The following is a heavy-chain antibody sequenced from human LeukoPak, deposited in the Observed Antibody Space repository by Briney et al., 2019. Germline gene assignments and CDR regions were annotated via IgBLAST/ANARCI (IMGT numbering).Heavy chain of an antibody. D-gene: IGHD6-19*01. CDR1: GFTFSSYS. CDR3: ARDPYSSGWYKDAFDI. Sequence: PGGSLRLSCAASGFTFSSYSMNWVRQAPGKGLEWVSSISGSSSYINYADTVKGRFTISRDNAQNSLFLQLNSLRAEDTAVYYCARDPYSSGWYKDAFDIWGQGTMVTVSS. V-gene: IGHV3-21*01. J-gene: IGHJ3*02. CDR2: ISGSSSYI.